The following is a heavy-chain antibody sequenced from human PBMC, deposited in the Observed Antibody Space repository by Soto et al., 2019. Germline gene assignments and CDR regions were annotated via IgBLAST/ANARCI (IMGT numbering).Heavy chain of an antibody. CDR3: ATTVLSWFDP. J-gene: IGHJ5*02. CDR2: IYYSGST. CDR1: GGSISSGGYY. Sequence: SETLSLTCTVSGGSISSGGYYWSWIRQHPGKGLEWIGYIYYSGSTYYNPSLKSRVTISVDTSKNQFSLKLSSVTAADTAVYYCATTVLSWFDPWGQGTLVTVSS. D-gene: IGHD4-17*01. V-gene: IGHV4-31*03.